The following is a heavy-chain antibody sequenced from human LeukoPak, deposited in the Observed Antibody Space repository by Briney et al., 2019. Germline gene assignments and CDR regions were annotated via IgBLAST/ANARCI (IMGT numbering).Heavy chain of an antibody. Sequence: GASVKDSCKASGYTFTSYGISWVRQAPGQGLEWMGWISAYNGNTNYAQKLQGRVTMTTDTSTSTAYMELRSLRSDDTAVYYCARGGYYDSSGYYNYWGQGTLVTVSS. CDR2: ISAYNGNT. J-gene: IGHJ4*02. CDR1: GYTFTSYG. CDR3: ARGGYYDSSGYYNY. D-gene: IGHD3-22*01. V-gene: IGHV1-18*01.